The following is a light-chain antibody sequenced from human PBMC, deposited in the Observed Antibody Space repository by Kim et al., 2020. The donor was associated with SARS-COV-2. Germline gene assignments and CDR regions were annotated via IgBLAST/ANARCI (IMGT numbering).Light chain of an antibody. V-gene: IGLV2-8*01. J-gene: IGLJ1*01. CDR2: NVS. CDR1: GSDVGAYDY. Sequence: HSIPISCTGTGSDVGAYDYVTWYQQQPGGVPRLLIHNVSRRPTAVPSRFSGSKAGNTASLTVSGLQPEDEADYYCSSYAGNGNGIFGTGTKVTVL. CDR3: SSYAGNGNGI.